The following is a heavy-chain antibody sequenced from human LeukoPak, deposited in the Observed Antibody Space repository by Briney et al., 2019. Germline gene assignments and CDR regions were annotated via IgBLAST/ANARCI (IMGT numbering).Heavy chain of an antibody. CDR2: INPLGGST. D-gene: IGHD6-13*01. CDR1: GYTFTNYY. J-gene: IGHJ4*02. V-gene: IGHV1-46*01. Sequence: ASVKVSCKASGYTFTNYYMHWVRQAPGQGLEWMGIINPLGGSTTYPQNFQGRVTMTRDTSTSTVYMELSRLRSEDTAVYYCARVVAAAGQTFDYWGQGTLVTVSS. CDR3: ARVVAAAGQTFDY.